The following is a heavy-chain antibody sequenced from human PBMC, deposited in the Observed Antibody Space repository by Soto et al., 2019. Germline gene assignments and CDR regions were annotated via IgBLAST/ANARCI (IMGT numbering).Heavy chain of an antibody. J-gene: IGHJ2*01. CDR1: GFTLSSYA. CDR2: IAGSGAST. V-gene: IGHV3-23*01. D-gene: IGHD4-4*01. Sequence: PGGSLRLSCAASGFTLSSYAMTWVRQAPGVGLEWVSGIAGSGASTFYADSVKGRFSISRDKNTLSLQMNSLRADDTAVYYCAKSLVTTLTYNWYFDLWGRGTLVTVSS. CDR3: AKSLVTTLTYNWYFDL.